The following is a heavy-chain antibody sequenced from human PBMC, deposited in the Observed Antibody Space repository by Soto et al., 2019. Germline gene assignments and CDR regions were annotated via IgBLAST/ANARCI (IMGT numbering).Heavy chain of an antibody. J-gene: IGHJ6*02. Sequence: QVQLMESGGGVVQPGRSLRLSCAASGFTFSSYGMHWVRQAPGKGLEWVAVIWYDGSNKYYADSVKGRFTISRDNSKNTLYLQMNSLRAEDTAVYYCARWGPGYGYFYGMDVWGQGTTVTVSS. CDR1: GFTFSSYG. V-gene: IGHV3-33*01. CDR3: ARWGPGYGYFYGMDV. D-gene: IGHD5-18*01. CDR2: IWYDGSNK.